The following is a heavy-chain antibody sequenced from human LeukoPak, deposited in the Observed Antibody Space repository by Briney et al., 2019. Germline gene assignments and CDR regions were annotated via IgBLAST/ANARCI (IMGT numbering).Heavy chain of an antibody. CDR2: IGGRGANT. Sequence: TGGSLRLSCAASGFTFSSYAMSWVRQAPGKGLEWVSGIGGRGANTYYADSVKGRFTISRDNSENTLYLQMNSLRAEDTAVYFCARHDTYGGVIVPYFDCWGQGTLVTVSS. CDR3: ARHDTYGGVIVPYFDC. V-gene: IGHV3-23*01. J-gene: IGHJ4*02. D-gene: IGHD3-16*02. CDR1: GFTFSSYA.